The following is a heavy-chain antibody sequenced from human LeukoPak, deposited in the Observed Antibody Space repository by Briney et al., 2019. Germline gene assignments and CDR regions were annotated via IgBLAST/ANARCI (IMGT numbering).Heavy chain of an antibody. CDR2: IYTSGST. V-gene: IGHV4-4*07. CDR3: VRGGVVSTYNWFLP. J-gene: IGHJ5*02. Sequence: SETLSLTCTVSGGSISNYYWSWIRQPAGKGLEWIGRIYTSGSTNYNPSLKSRVTMSVDTSKNQFSLKLSSVTAADAAMYYCVRGGVVSTYNWFLPSGQRDLGTVSS. D-gene: IGHD3-3*01. CDR1: GGSISNYY.